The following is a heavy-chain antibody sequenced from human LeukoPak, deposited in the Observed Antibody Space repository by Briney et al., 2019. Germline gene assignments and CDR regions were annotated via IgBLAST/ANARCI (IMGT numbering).Heavy chain of an antibody. CDR3: ARGSYDFWSGSKYYFDY. V-gene: IGHV4-59*11. J-gene: IGHJ4*02. CDR2: IYYSGST. D-gene: IGHD3-3*01. CDR1: GGSITSHS. Sequence: PSQTLSLTCTVSGGSITSHSWSWLRHPPANGLEWLGYIYYSGSTNYNPSLKSRVTISVDTSKNQFSLKLSSVTAADTAVYYCARGSYDFWSGSKYYFDYWGQGTLVTVSS.